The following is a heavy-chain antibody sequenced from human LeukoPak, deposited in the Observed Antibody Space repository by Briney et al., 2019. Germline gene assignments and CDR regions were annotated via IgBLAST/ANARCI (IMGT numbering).Heavy chain of an antibody. Sequence: GGSLRLSCAASEFTFSTYDMSWVRQAPGKGLEWVSTISGSGGSTYYADSVKGRFTISRDNSKNTLYLQMNSLRAEDTAVYYCAKAVAATGHYYFGMDVWGQGTTVTVSS. CDR2: ISGSGGST. CDR1: EFTFSTYD. D-gene: IGHD6-19*01. CDR3: AKAVAATGHYYFGMDV. V-gene: IGHV3-23*01. J-gene: IGHJ6*02.